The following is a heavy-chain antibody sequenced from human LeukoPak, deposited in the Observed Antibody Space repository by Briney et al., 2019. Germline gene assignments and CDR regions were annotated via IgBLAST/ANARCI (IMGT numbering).Heavy chain of an antibody. CDR2: IYYSGST. J-gene: IGHJ5*02. CDR3: ARDNQYYYDSSGYYYNWFDP. CDR1: GGSISSYY. Sequence: PSETLSLTCTVSGGSISSYYWSWIRQPPGKGLEWIGYIYYSGSTNYNPSLKSRVTISVDTSKNQFSLKLSSVTAADTAVYYCARDNQYYYDSSGYYYNWFDPWGQGTLVTVSS. V-gene: IGHV4-59*12. D-gene: IGHD3-22*01.